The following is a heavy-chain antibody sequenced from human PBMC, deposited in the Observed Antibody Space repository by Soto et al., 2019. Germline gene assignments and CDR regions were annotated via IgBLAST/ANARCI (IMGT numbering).Heavy chain of an antibody. D-gene: IGHD2-21*02. CDR3: AGDSWTVSAYNYYGMDV. CDR1: GGSICSGGYY. J-gene: IGHJ6*02. V-gene: IGHV4-30-4*01. CDR2: IYYTENT. Sequence: SLTMSVTCPVAGGSICSGGYYWSWNSQPPGKGLEYIGYIYYTENTYYNPSLKSRVTISADTSKNQFSLHLNSVTVADTAVYYCAGDSWTVSAYNYYGMDVWGQGTTVTVSS.